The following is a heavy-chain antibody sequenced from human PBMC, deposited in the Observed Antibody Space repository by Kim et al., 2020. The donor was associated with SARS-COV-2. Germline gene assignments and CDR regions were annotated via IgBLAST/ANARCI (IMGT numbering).Heavy chain of an antibody. V-gene: IGHV3-48*02. CDR3: AGRYEY. J-gene: IGHJ4*02. CDR2: IGSGDDVI. CDR1: GFTFSTFG. Sequence: GGSLRLSCAASGFTFSTFGMNWVRQAPGKGLEWVSHIGSGDDVIYYADXVKGRFTXSXDNAKNLLFLQMNSLRDDDTXXYYXAGRYEYWGQGTLVTVSS.